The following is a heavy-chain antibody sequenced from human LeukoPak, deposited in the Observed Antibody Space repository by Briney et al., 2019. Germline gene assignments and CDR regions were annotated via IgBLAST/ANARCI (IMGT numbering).Heavy chain of an antibody. D-gene: IGHD3-22*01. CDR1: GGSFSGYY. Sequence: SETLSLTCAVYGGSFSGYYWSWIRQPPGKGLEWIGEINHSGSTNYNPSLKSRVTISVDTSKYQFSLKLSSVTAADTAVYYCHYDSSGSYFDYWGQGTLVTVSS. V-gene: IGHV4-34*01. J-gene: IGHJ4*02. CDR3: HYDSSGSYFDY. CDR2: INHSGST.